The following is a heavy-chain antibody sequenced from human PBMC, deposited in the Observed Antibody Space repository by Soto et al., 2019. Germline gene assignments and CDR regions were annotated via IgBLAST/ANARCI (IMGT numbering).Heavy chain of an antibody. D-gene: IGHD1-26*01. CDR3: ARDPQYSGSLSGGGDAFDI. J-gene: IGHJ3*02. CDR1: GYTFISCG. CDR2: ISAYNGNT. Sequence: ASVKVSCKASGYTFISCGINWVRQAPGEGLEWLGWISAYNGNTKYAQKFQGRVTLTTDASTSTAYTELRSLRSDDTAVYYCARDPQYSGSLSGGGDAFDIWGQGTMVTVSS. V-gene: IGHV1-18*01.